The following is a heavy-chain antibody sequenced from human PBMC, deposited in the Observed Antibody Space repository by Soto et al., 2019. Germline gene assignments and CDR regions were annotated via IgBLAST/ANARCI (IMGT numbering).Heavy chain of an antibody. CDR1: GFTFSSYW. D-gene: IGHD3-22*01. CDR3: ASPDSSGYYHYFDY. J-gene: IGHJ4*02. V-gene: IGHV3-74*01. CDR2: INSDGSST. Sequence: GGSLRLSCAASGFTFSSYWMHWVRQAPGKGLVWVSRINSDGSSTSYADSVKGRFTISRDNAKNTLYLQMNSLRAEDTAVYYCASPDSSGYYHYFDYWGQGTLVTVSS.